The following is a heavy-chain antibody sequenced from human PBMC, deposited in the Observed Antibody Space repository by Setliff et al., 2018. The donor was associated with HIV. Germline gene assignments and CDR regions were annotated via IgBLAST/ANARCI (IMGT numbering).Heavy chain of an antibody. D-gene: IGHD1-26*01. Sequence: GGSLRLSCAASGFTFSNAWKSWVRQAPGKGLEWVGRIKSKEDGGTREYAAPVKGRFTISRDDSKDTVYLQMNGLKIEDTAVYYCTTRLSGSYIPNWFDPWGQGTLVTVSS. CDR2: IKSKEDGGTR. J-gene: IGHJ5*02. CDR1: GFTFSNAW. CDR3: TTRLSGSYIPNWFDP. V-gene: IGHV3-15*01.